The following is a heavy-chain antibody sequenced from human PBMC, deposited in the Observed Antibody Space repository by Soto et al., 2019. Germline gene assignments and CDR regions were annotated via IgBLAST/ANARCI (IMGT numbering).Heavy chain of an antibody. J-gene: IGHJ4*02. CDR2: IYYSGST. V-gene: IGHV4-31*03. D-gene: IGHD3-9*01. CDR1: GGSISSGGYY. CDR3: ARGYYDILILFDY. Sequence: SETLSLTCTVSGGSISSGGYYWSWIRQHPGKGLEWIGYIYYSGSTYYNPSLKSRVTISVDTSKNQFSLKLSSVTAADTAVYYCARGYYDILILFDYWGQGTLVTVSS.